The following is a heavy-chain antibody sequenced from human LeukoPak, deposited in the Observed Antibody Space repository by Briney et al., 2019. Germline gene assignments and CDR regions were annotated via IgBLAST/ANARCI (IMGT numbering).Heavy chain of an antibody. D-gene: IGHD3-9*01. J-gene: IGHJ4*02. CDR2: IYYSGST. CDR3: ARRTLRYFDWSPEFDY. Sequence: PSETLSLTCTVSGGSISSSSYYWGWIRQPPGKELQWIGSIYYSGSTYYNPSLKSRVTISVDTSKNQFSLKLSSVTAADTAVYYCARRTLRYFDWSPEFDYWGQGTLVTVSS. V-gene: IGHV4-39*01. CDR1: GGSISSSSYY.